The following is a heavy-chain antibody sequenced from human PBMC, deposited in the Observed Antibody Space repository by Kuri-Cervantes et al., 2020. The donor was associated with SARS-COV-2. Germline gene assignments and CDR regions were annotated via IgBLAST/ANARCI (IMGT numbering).Heavy chain of an antibody. CDR1: GYTFTNND. CDR2: MNPDTGNA. V-gene: IGHV1-8*02. CDR3: AGESGGYCSGGSCSTNWFDP. D-gene: IGHD2-15*01. J-gene: IGHJ5*02. Sequence: ASVKVSCKASGYTFTNNDINWVRQASGQGLEWMGWMNPDTGNAGYAQKFQGRVTMTGDTSTSTVYMELSSLRSEDTAVYYCAGESGGYCSGGSCSTNWFDPWGQGTLVTVSS.